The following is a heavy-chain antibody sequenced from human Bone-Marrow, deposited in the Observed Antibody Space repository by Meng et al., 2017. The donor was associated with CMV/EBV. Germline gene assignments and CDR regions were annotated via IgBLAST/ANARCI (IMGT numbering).Heavy chain of an antibody. CDR1: DLSVSTNY. Sequence: GGSLRLSCAVSDLSVSTNYLTWVRQAPGKGLEWVSSIYISGSTYYADSVKGRFTTSRDSSKNALYLQMNSLRTEDTAVYYCARVTKWESYDIYYFDYWGQGTLVTVSS. D-gene: IGHD1-26*01. CDR2: IYISGST. J-gene: IGHJ4*02. CDR3: ARVTKWESYDIYYFDY. V-gene: IGHV3-66*03.